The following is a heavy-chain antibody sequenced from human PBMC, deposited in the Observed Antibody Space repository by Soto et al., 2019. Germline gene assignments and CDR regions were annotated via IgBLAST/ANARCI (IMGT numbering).Heavy chain of an antibody. D-gene: IGHD6-13*01. J-gene: IGHJ4*02. CDR3: ARDRNSRSWYPPASFTY. V-gene: IGHV3-48*02. CDR2: ISSSSSTI. CDR1: GFTFSSYS. Sequence: ELQLVESGVGLVQPGGSLRLSCAASGFTFSSYSMNWVRQAPGKGLEWVSYISSSSSTIYYADSVKGRFTISRDNAKNSLYLQMNSLRDEDTAVYYCARDRNSRSWYPPASFTYWGQGTLVTVSS.